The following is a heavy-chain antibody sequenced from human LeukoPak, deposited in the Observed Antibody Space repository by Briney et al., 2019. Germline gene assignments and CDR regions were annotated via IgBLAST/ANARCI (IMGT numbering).Heavy chain of an antibody. V-gene: IGHV4-34*01. CDR3: AREYGAHAFDI. CDR1: GGSFSGYY. Sequence: PSETLSLTCAVYGGSFSGYYWSWIRQPPGKGLEWIGEINHSGSTNYNPSLKSRVTISVDTSKNQFSLKLSSVTAADTAVYYCAREYGAHAFDIWGQGTMVTVS. D-gene: IGHD4-17*01. J-gene: IGHJ3*02. CDR2: INHSGST.